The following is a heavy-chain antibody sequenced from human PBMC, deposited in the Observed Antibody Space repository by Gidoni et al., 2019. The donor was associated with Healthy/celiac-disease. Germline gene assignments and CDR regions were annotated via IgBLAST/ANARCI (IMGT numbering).Heavy chain of an antibody. CDR3: ARHPYDFWSGYYKNWFDP. V-gene: IGHV4-59*08. J-gene: IGHJ5*02. Sequence: QVQLQESGPGLVKPSETLSLTCTVSGGSNSSYYWSWIRQPPGKGLEWIGYIYYSGSTNYNPSLKSRVTISVDTSKNQFSLKLSSVTAADTAVYYCARHPYDFWSGYYKNWFDPWGQGTLVTVSS. D-gene: IGHD3-3*01. CDR1: GGSNSSYY. CDR2: IYYSGST.